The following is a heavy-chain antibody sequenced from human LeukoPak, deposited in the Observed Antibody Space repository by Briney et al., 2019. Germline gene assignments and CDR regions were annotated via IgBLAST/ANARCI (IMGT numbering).Heavy chain of an antibody. Sequence: ASVKVSCKASGYTFTGYYMHWVRQAPGQGLEWMGWINPNSGGTNYAQKLQGRVTMTRDTSISTAYMELSRLRSDDTAVYYCARGLAAAGTRAYWFDPWGQGTLVTVSS. CDR1: GYTFTGYY. CDR3: ARGLAAAGTRAYWFDP. V-gene: IGHV1-2*02. D-gene: IGHD6-13*01. J-gene: IGHJ5*02. CDR2: INPNSGGT.